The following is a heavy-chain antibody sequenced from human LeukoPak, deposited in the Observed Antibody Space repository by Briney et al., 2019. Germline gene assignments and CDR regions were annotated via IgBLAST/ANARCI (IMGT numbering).Heavy chain of an antibody. CDR1: GFTFSGYS. CDR3: ARDQYYYDSSGYSYAFDI. J-gene: IGHJ3*02. D-gene: IGHD3-22*01. Sequence: GGSLGLSCAASGFTFSGYSMNWVRQAPGKGLEWVSSISSSSSYIYYADSVKGRFTISRDNAKNSLYLQMNSLRAEDTAVYYCARDQYYYDSSGYSYAFDIWGQGTMVTVSS. CDR2: ISSSSSYI. V-gene: IGHV3-21*01.